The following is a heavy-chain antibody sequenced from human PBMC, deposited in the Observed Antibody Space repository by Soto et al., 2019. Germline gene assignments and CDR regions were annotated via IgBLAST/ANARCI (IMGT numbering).Heavy chain of an antibody. CDR2: IIPMFGTA. J-gene: IGHJ6*02. D-gene: IGHD2-2*01. Sequence: QVHLVQSGAEVKKPGSSVKVSCTASGGTFGSYTVTWVRQAPGQGLEWMGEIIPMFGTASYAQKFQGRVTLTADKSTTTAHMELRSLSSDDTAVYFCARQSAMPPHFYSGMDVWGQGTTVTVSS. CDR1: GGTFGSYT. CDR3: ARQSAMPPHFYSGMDV. V-gene: IGHV1-69*06.